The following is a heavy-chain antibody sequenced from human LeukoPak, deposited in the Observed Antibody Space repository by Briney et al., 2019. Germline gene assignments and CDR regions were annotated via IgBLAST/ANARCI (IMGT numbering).Heavy chain of an antibody. CDR2: ISSRSDTI. V-gene: IGHV3-48*01. J-gene: IGHJ4*02. D-gene: IGHD4-17*01. CDR1: GFTFSSFP. CDR3: ARDRGDYLLDS. Sequence: GGSLRLSCVVSGFTFSSFPMNWARQAPGTGLEWISYISSRSDTIYYADSVKGRFSISRDNAKNSLYLQMNSLRAEDTAVYFCARDRGDYLLDSWGQGTLVTVSS.